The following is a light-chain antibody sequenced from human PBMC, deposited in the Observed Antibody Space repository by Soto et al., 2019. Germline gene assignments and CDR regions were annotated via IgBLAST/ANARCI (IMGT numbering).Light chain of an antibody. CDR2: DNN. J-gene: IGLJ2*01. CDR3: GTGDSSLGAVV. Sequence: QSVLTQPPSVSAAPGQKVTISCSGSSSNIGNNYVSWYQQLPGTAPKLLIYDNNKRPSGIPDRFSGSKSGTSATLGITGLRAGDEGDYYWGTGDSSLGAVVLGGGTRVTAL. CDR1: SSNIGNNY. V-gene: IGLV1-51*01.